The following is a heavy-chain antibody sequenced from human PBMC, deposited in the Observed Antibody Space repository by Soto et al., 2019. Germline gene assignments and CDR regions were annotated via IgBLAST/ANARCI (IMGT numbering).Heavy chain of an antibody. CDR3: ARDRRAVAGTIIPYNWFDP. CDR1: GFTFSSYS. V-gene: IGHV3-21*01. CDR2: ISSSSSYT. Sequence: PGGSRRLSCAASGFTFSSYSMNWVRQAPGKGLEWVSSISSSSSYTYYADSVKGRFTISRDNAKNSLYLQMNSLSAEDTAVYYCARDRRAVAGTIIPYNWFDPWGQGTLVTVSS. J-gene: IGHJ5*02. D-gene: IGHD6-19*01.